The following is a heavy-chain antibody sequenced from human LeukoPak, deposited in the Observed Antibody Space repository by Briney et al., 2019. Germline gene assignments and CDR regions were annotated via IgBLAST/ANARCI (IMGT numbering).Heavy chain of an antibody. V-gene: IGHV3-23*01. CDR3: ARGAYSGYDLVY. Sequence: GGFLRLSCAASGFTFDNYVMAWFRQAPGKGLEWVSTISALFPNTYSADSVKGRFTISRDNSKNTLYLQMSSLRAEDTAVYYCARGAYSGYDLVYWGQGTLVTVSS. CDR2: ISALFPNT. D-gene: IGHD5-12*01. CDR1: GFTFDNYV. J-gene: IGHJ4*02.